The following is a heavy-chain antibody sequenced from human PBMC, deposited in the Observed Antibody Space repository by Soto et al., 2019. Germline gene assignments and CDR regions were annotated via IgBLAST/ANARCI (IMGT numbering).Heavy chain of an antibody. Sequence: ASVKVSCKASGYSFTDYHIHWVRQAPGQGLEWLGRINPKSGGTSTAQKFQGWVTMTTDTSISAASMELTGLTSDDTAIYYCARGDSTDCSNGVCSFFYNHDMDVWGQGTTVTVSS. CDR1: GYSFTDYH. CDR2: INPKSGGT. D-gene: IGHD2-8*01. CDR3: ARGDSTDCSNGVCSFFYNHDMDV. V-gene: IGHV1-2*04. J-gene: IGHJ6*02.